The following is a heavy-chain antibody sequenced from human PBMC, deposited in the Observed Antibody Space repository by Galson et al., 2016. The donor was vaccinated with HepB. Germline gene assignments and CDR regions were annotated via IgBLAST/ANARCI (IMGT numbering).Heavy chain of an antibody. CDR3: AWINRALYGSGSHESWDPYYYDIDV. D-gene: IGHD3-10*01. CDR1: GLLFSDAW. J-gene: IGHJ6*03. Sequence: SLRLSCAVSGLLFSDAWITWVRQAPGKGLEWVGRIVSKKSGGTIDYAAPVKGSLTISRADSKNTVYLQMNSLKAEDTAVYYCAWINRALYGSGSHESWDPYYYDIDVWGKGTTVNVSS. CDR2: IVSKKSGGTI. V-gene: IGHV3-15*04.